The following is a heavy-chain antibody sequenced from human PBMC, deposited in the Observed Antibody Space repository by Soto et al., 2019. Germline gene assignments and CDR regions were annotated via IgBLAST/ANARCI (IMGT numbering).Heavy chain of an antibody. CDR3: ARDKITGLFDY. J-gene: IGHJ4*02. Sequence: SETLSLTCTVSGGSISSSSYYWGWIRQPPGKGLEWIGYIYYSGSTYYNPSLKSRVTISVDTSNNQLSLRLRSVTAADTAVYYCARDKITGLFDYWGQGTLVTVSS. CDR1: GGSISSSSYY. CDR2: IYYSGST. D-gene: IGHD3-10*01. V-gene: IGHV4-39*02.